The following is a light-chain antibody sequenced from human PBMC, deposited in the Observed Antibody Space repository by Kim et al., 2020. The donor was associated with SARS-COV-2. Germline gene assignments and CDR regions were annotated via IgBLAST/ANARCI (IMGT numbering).Light chain of an antibody. J-gene: IGLJ2*01. CDR1: RLXDKY. V-gene: IGLV3-1*01. CDR3: QXWDRRRVI. Sequence: PGQTASISCSGERLXDKYIYWYXQXLGQSPVLVIYQDDKRPSGIPDRFSGSNSGDTATLTISGTQAXDEAYYYCQXWDRRRVIFGGGTKLTVL. CDR2: QDD.